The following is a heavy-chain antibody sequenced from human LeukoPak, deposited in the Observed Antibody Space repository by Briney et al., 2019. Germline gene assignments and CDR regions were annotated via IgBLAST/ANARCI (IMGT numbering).Heavy chain of an antibody. CDR1: GFTFSSYS. Sequence: NTGGSLRLSCAASGFTFSSYSMNWVRQAPGKGLEWVSSISSSSSYIYYADSVKGRFTISRDNAKNSLYLQMNSLRAEDTAVYYCASGTYGDHGWVAFDIWGQGTMVTVSS. J-gene: IGHJ3*02. CDR3: ASGTYGDHGWVAFDI. CDR2: ISSSSSYI. D-gene: IGHD4-17*01. V-gene: IGHV3-21*01.